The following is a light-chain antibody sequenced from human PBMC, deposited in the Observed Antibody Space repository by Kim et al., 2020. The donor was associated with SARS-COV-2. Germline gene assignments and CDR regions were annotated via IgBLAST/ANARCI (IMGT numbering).Light chain of an antibody. CDR3: QSYDSNNYWV. Sequence: LTQPHSVSESPGRTVTISCTRTSGSIATNYVQWYQQRPGSSPTTVIYENDQRPSGVPARFSGSIDTSSNTASLTVSGLQTEDEADYFCQSYDSNNYWVFGGGTQLTVL. CDR2: END. CDR1: SGSIATNY. J-gene: IGLJ3*02. V-gene: IGLV6-57*01.